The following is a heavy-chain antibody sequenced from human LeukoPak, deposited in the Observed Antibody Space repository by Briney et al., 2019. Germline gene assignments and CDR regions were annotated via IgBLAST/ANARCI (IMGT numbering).Heavy chain of an antibody. J-gene: IGHJ4*02. D-gene: IGHD3-22*01. CDR3: ARGGRRWLLPIFDY. CDR2: IYYSGST. CDR1: GGSISSYY. Sequence: SETLSLTCTVSGGSISSYYWSWIRQPPGKGLEWIGYIYYSGSTNYNPSLKSRVTISVDTSKNQFSLKLSSVTAADTAVYYCARGGRRWLLPIFDYWGQGTLVTVSS. V-gene: IGHV4-59*12.